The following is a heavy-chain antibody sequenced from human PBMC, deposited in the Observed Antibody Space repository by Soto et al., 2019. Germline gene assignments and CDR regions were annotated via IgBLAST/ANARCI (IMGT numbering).Heavy chain of an antibody. CDR1: GGTFSSYT. Sequence: GPSVKVSCKASGGTFSSYTISWVRQAPGQGLEWMGRIIPILGIANYAQKFQGRVTMTEDTSTDTAYMELSSLRSEDTAVYYCATAGLGDILTGYSAGALDVWGRGTTVTVSS. J-gene: IGHJ6*04. CDR2: IIPILGIA. CDR3: ATAGLGDILTGYSAGALDV. V-gene: IGHV1-69*02. D-gene: IGHD3-9*01.